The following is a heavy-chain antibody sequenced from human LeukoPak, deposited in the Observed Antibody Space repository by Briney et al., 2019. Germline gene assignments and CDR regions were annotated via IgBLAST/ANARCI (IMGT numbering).Heavy chain of an antibody. CDR2: IYYSGST. J-gene: IGHJ3*02. CDR3: ARSQLGDDAFDI. CDR1: GGSISSYY. V-gene: IGHV4-59*01. D-gene: IGHD7-27*01. Sequence: PSETLSLTCTVSGGSISSYYWSWIRQPPGKGLEWIGYIYYSGSTNYNPSLKSRVTISVDTSKNQFSLMLSSVTAADMAVYYCARSQLGDDAFDIWGQGTMVTVSS.